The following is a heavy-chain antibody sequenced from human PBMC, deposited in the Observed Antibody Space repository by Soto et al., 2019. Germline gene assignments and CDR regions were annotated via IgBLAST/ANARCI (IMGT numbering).Heavy chain of an antibody. CDR2: IYYSGST. V-gene: IGHV4-39*01. D-gene: IGHD3-3*01. CDR1: GGSISSSSYY. CDR3: ARQRAEITIFGVVINSYGMDV. Sequence: PSEALSLNCTVSGGSISSSSYYWGWIRQPPGKGLEWIGGIYYSGSTYYNPSLKSRVTISVDTSKNQFSLKLSSVTAADTAVYYCARQRAEITIFGVVINSYGMDVWGQGTTVTVSS. J-gene: IGHJ6*02.